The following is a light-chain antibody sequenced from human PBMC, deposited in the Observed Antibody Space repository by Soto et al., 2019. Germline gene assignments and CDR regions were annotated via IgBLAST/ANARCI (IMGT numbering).Light chain of an antibody. CDR3: QQFHDWPRT. CDR2: AAS. CDR1: QSVSSN. V-gene: IGKV3-15*01. J-gene: IGKJ1*01. Sequence: EIVMTQSPATLSVSPGEGATLSCRASQSVSSNLAWYQQKPGQAPRLLIYAASTRATGIPARFSGRGSGTEFTLTISNLQSEDFAVYYCQQFHDWPRTFGQGTKLEIK.